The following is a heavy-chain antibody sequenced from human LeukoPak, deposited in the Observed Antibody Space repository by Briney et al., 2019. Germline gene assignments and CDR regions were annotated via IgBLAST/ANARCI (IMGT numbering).Heavy chain of an antibody. D-gene: IGHD1-26*01. Sequence: GGSLRLSCAASGFTFSSYAMSWVRQAPGKGLEWVSVIYSGGSTYYADSVKGRFTISRHNSKNTLYLQMNSLRAEDTAVYYCARDRSGSYGYWGQGTLVTVSS. V-gene: IGHV3-53*04. CDR3: ARDRSGSYGY. CDR2: IYSGGST. CDR1: GFTFSSYA. J-gene: IGHJ4*02.